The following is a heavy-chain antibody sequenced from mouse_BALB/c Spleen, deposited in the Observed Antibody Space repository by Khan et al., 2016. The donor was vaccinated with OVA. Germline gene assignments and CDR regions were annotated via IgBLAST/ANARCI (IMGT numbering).Heavy chain of an antibody. D-gene: IGHD2-1*01. J-gene: IGHJ3*01. Sequence: QVQLQQSGAELVRPGVSVKISCKGSGYIFTDFSMHWVKRSHAKSLEWIGVISTYYGDSIYNQNFKDKATLTVEKSSSTAYMELARLTSEDSAIYYCARGSVNYRFAYWGQGTLVTVSA. CDR2: ISTYYGDS. CDR1: GYIFTDFS. CDR3: ARGSVNYRFAY. V-gene: IGHV1S137*01.